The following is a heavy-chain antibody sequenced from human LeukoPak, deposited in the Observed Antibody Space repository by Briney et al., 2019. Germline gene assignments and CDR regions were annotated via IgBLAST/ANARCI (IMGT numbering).Heavy chain of an antibody. D-gene: IGHD3-3*01. CDR2: INSDGSST. V-gene: IGHV3-74*01. CDR1: GFTFSSYW. CDR3: ARDGASNNYDFWSGYYRWFDP. Sequence: GGSLRLSCAASGFTFSSYWMHWVRQAPGKGLVWVSRINSDGSSTSYADSVKGRFTISRDNAKNTLYLQMNSLRAEDTAVYYCARDGASNNYDFWSGYYRWFDPWGQGTLVTVSS. J-gene: IGHJ5*02.